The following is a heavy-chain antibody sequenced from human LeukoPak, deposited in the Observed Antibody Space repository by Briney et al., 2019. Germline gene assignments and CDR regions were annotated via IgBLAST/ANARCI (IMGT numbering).Heavy chain of an antibody. Sequence: PGGSLRLSCAASGFTFSDYYMSWIRQAPGKGLEWVSYITGHSIYTNYADSVKGRFTISRGNAKNSLYLQMNSLRAEDTAVYYCARLLRYDFWHAYSLGWFDPWGQGTLVTVSS. V-gene: IGHV3-11*06. CDR1: GFTFSDYY. J-gene: IGHJ5*02. D-gene: IGHD3-3*01. CDR2: ITGHSIYT. CDR3: ARLLRYDFWHAYSLGWFDP.